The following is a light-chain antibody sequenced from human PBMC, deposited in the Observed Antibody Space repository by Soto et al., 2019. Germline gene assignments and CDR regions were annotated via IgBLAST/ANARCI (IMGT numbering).Light chain of an antibody. V-gene: IGLV2-23*02. CDR1: SSDVGSYNL. CDR3: CSYAGSSTYWV. J-gene: IGLJ3*02. CDR2: EVS. Sequence: QSALTQPASVSGSLGQSITISCNGTSSDVGSYNLVSWYQQHPGKAPKLMIYEVSKRPSGVSNRFSGSKSGNTASLTISGLQAEDEADYYCCSYAGSSTYWVFGGGTKVTVL.